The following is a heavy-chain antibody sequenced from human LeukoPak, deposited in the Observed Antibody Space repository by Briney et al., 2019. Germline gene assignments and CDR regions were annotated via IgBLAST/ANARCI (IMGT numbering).Heavy chain of an antibody. Sequence: GGSLRLSCAASGSTFSTYWMGWVRQAPGKGLEWVAKIKPDGSEKDHVDSVKGRFTISRDNAKNSLYLQLNSLRAEDTAVYYCARSRFYFDYWGQGTLVTVSS. J-gene: IGHJ4*02. CDR2: IKPDGSEK. V-gene: IGHV3-7*01. CDR3: ARSRFYFDY. CDR1: GSTFSTYW.